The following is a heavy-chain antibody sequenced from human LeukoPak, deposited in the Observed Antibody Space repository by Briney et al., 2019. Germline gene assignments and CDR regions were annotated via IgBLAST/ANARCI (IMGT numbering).Heavy chain of an antibody. Sequence: GGSLRLSCAASGFTFNGYSMHWVRQAPGKGLEWVSSISSSSSYIYYADSVKGRFTISRDNAKNSLYLQMNSLRAEDTAVYYCARDQHRDYWGQGTLVTVSS. J-gene: IGHJ4*02. CDR1: GFTFNGYS. CDR2: ISSSSSYI. D-gene: IGHD6-13*01. V-gene: IGHV3-21*01. CDR3: ARDQHRDY.